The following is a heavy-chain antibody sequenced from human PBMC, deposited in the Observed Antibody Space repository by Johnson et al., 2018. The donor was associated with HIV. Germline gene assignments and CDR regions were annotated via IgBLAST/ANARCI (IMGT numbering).Heavy chain of an antibody. CDR2: IYYDGSNK. CDR1: GFTFSSYG. J-gene: IGHJ3*02. Sequence: QVQLVESGGGVVQPGRSLRLSCAASGFTFSSYGMHWVRQAPGKGLEWVAVIYYDGSNKYYADSVKCRFTISRDNSKNTLYLQMNSLRAEDTAVYYCARIRFLVGATSGAFDIWGQGTVVTVSS. V-gene: IGHV3-30*19. D-gene: IGHD1-26*01. CDR3: ARIRFLVGATSGAFDI.